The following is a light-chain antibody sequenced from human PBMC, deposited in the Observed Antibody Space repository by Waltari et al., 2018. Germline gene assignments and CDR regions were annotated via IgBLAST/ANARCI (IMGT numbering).Light chain of an antibody. CDR2: EVN. CDR1: SSDVGGYNY. CDR3: SSYTSSTTLV. V-gene: IGLV2-14*01. Sequence: QSALTQPASVSGSPGQSITISCPGTSSDVGGYNYVSWYQHHPGNVPKLIISEVNNRPSGVSHRFSGSKSGNTASLSISGLQTEDEADYYCSSYTSSTTLVFGTGTKVTVL. J-gene: IGLJ1*01.